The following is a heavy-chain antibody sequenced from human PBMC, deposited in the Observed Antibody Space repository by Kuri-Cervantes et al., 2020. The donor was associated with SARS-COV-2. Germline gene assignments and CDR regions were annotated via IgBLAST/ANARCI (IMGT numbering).Heavy chain of an antibody. CDR2: IDWDDDK. D-gene: IGHD5-24*01. CDR3: ARMGDGYDFEY. V-gene: IGHV2-70*04. CDR1: GFSLNTNGNR. Sequence: SGPTLVKPTGTLTVTCTFSGFSLNTNGNRVSWIRQTPGKALEWLARIDWDDDKFYSTSLKSRLIISKDTSKNQVVLTLTNVDPGDTGTYYCARMGDGYDFEYWGQGTVVTVSS. J-gene: IGHJ4*02.